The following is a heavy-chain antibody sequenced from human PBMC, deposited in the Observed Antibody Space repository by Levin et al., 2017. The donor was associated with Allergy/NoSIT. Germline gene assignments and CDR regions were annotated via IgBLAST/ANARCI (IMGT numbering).Heavy chain of an antibody. CDR2: ISYDGSNK. CDR3: AKDAAGRWFGELFQMDV. Sequence: GGSLRLSCAASGFTFSSYGMHWVRQAPGKGLEWVAVISYDGSNKYYADSVKGRFTISRDNSKNTLYLQMNSLRGEDTAVYSCAKDAAGRWFGELFQMDVWGKGTTVTVSS. V-gene: IGHV3-30*18. D-gene: IGHD3-10*01. J-gene: IGHJ6*04. CDR1: GFTFSSYG.